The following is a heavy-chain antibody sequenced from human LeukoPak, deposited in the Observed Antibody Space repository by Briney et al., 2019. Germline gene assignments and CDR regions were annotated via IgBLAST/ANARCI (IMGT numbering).Heavy chain of an antibody. Sequence: GASVKVSCKASGYTFTSYGITWVRQAPGQGLEWMGWISAYNGNTNYAQKLQGRVTMTTDTSTSTAYMELRSLRSDDTAVYYCAREERPSYDFWSGYFAFGYWGQGTLVTVSS. CDR2: ISAYNGNT. D-gene: IGHD3-3*01. CDR3: AREERPSYDFWSGYFAFGY. J-gene: IGHJ4*02. V-gene: IGHV1-18*01. CDR1: GYTFTSYG.